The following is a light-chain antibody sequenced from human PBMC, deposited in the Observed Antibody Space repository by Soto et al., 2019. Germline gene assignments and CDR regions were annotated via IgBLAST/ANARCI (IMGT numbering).Light chain of an antibody. CDR1: SSDVGAYDY. CDR2: DVS. Sequence: QSALTQPASVSGSPGQSITISCTGTSSDVGAYDYVSWYQQHPGKVPKLMIYDVSNRPSGVSNRFSGSTSGNTASLTISGLQAEDEADYYCSSYTTSINVRFGGGTKLTVL. V-gene: IGLV2-14*01. CDR3: SSYTTSINVR. J-gene: IGLJ2*01.